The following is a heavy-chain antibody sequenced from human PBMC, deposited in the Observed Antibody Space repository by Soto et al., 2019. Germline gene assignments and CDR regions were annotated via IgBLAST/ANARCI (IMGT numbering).Heavy chain of an antibody. CDR2: IIPKLGIT. V-gene: IGHV1-69*02. Sequence: VQLVQSGAEVKRPGSSVKVSCKAPVGTFSDYNIAWVRQARGQGLEWMRRIIPKLGITNYAHKFQDRVRITADKATSTAYMELTSLRYEDTAVYFCARVEGTRTTNFYHYMDVWGERTSVTVS. D-gene: IGHD2-8*01. J-gene: IGHJ6*03. CDR1: VGTFSDYN. CDR3: ARVEGTRTTNFYHYMDV.